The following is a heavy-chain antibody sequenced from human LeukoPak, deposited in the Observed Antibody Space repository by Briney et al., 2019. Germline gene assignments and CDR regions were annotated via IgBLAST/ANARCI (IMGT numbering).Heavy chain of an antibody. D-gene: IGHD3-22*01. V-gene: IGHV4-38-2*02. CDR2: IHHDGIT. CDR3: ARDARDGSGTYLRIFDR. Sequence: SETLSLTCSISSYSISSGYFWGWIRQPPGKGLEWIGNIHHDGITYYNPSLKSRVTISLDPSKNQFSLKLSSVTVADTAVYYCARDARDGSGTYLRIFDRWGQGTLVTVSS. J-gene: IGHJ5*02. CDR1: SYSISSGYF.